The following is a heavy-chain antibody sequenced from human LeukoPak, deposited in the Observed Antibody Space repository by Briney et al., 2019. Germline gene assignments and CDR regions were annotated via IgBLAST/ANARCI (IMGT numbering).Heavy chain of an antibody. Sequence: GASVKVSCKASGYTFTSYYMHWVRQAPGQGLEWTGIINPSGGSTSYAQKFQGRVTMTTDTSTSTVYMELRSLRSDDTAVYYCARVGSSSPHFDYWGQGTLVTVSS. J-gene: IGHJ4*02. D-gene: IGHD6-6*01. V-gene: IGHV1-46*01. CDR3: ARVGSSSPHFDY. CDR2: INPSGGST. CDR1: GYTFTSYY.